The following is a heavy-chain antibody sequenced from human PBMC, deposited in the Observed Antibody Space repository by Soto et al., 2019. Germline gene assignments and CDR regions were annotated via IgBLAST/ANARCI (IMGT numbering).Heavy chain of an antibody. CDR3: ERGRCRYSNCQIDY. CDR2: ITARGSIT. D-gene: IGHD4-4*01. CDR1: GFTFSTYE. V-gene: IGHV3-48*03. Sequence: GGSLRLSCVVSGFTFSTYEMNWVRQAPGKGLEWVSYITARGSITYYAASVKGRFTTSRDNAKDSVYLEIDSLRPEDTAMYYCERGRCRYSNCQIDYWGQGALVTVSS. J-gene: IGHJ4*02.